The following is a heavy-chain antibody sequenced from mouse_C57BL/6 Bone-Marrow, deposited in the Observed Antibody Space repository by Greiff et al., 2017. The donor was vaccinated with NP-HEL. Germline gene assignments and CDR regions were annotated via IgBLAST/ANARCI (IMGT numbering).Heavy chain of an antibody. J-gene: IGHJ1*03. CDR1: GFTFSSYA. CDR3: TRDLLLALWYCDV. D-gene: IGHD1-1*01. Sequence: EVQGVESGEGLVKPGGSLKLSCAASGFTFSSYAMSWVRQTPEKRLEWVAYISSGGDYIYYADTVKGRFTISRDNARNTLYLQMSSLKSEDTAMYYCTRDLLLALWYCDVWGTGTTVTVSS. CDR2: ISSGGDYI. V-gene: IGHV5-9-1*02.